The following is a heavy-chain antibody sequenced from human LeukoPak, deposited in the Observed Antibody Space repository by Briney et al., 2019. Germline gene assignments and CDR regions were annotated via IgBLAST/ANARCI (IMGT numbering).Heavy chain of an antibody. CDR3: ARAPGFIAVAGNVY. D-gene: IGHD6-19*01. CDR1: GFTFSSYA. J-gene: IGHJ4*02. Sequence: GGSLRLSCAASGFTFSSYAMSWVRQAPGKGLEWVSAISGSGGSTYYADSVKGRLTISRDNSKNTLYLQMNSLRAEDTAVYYCARAPGFIAVAGNVYWGQGTLVTVSS. CDR2: ISGSGGST. V-gene: IGHV3-23*01.